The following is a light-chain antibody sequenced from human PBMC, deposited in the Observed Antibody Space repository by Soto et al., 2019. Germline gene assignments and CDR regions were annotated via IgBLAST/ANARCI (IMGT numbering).Light chain of an antibody. Sequence: IQLTQSPSSLSASVGDRVTITCRASQGISSYLAWYQQKPGKAPKLLLYAASTSQSGAPSRFSGSGSGTDFTLTISSLQPEDFATYDCQQLKSYPLTFGGGTKVEIK. CDR1: QGISSY. J-gene: IGKJ4*01. V-gene: IGKV1-9*01. CDR2: AAS. CDR3: QQLKSYPLT.